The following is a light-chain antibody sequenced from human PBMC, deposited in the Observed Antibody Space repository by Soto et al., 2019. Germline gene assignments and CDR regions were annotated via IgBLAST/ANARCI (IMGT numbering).Light chain of an antibody. CDR3: EQSHIVPRT. V-gene: IGKV1-39*01. Sequence: DIQMTQSPSSLSASVGDRVTISCRTSQTISTHLNWYQQKPGRAPQLLIYTASTLQSGVPSRFSGSGYGTEFTLTINSLQPEDFATYYCEQSHIVPRTFGQGTKV. J-gene: IGKJ1*01. CDR1: QTISTH. CDR2: TAS.